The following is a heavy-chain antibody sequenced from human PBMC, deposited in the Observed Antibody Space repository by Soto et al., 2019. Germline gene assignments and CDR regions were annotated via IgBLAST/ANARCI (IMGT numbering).Heavy chain of an antibody. CDR2: IYHSGST. Sequence: SETLSLTCAVSGGSISSGGYSWSWIRQPPGKGLEWIGYIYHSGSTYYNPSLKSRVTISVDRSKNQFSLKLSSVTAADTAVYYCARGDCGGDCSDAFDIWGQGTMVAVSS. CDR1: GGSISSGGYS. D-gene: IGHD2-21*02. CDR3: ARGDCGGDCSDAFDI. J-gene: IGHJ3*02. V-gene: IGHV4-30-2*01.